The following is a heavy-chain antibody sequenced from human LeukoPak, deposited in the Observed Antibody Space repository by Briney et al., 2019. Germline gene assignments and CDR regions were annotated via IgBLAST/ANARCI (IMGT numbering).Heavy chain of an antibody. J-gene: IGHJ4*02. Sequence: GGSLRLSCVASGFTFSSNSMNWVRQAPGKGLEWVSYISSSSSPIYYADSVKGRFTISRDDAKNSLYLQMNSLRAEDTAVYHCAFRGFDYWGQGILVTVSS. V-gene: IGHV3-48*04. D-gene: IGHD3-16*01. CDR2: ISSSSSPI. CDR3: AFRGFDY. CDR1: GFTFSSNS.